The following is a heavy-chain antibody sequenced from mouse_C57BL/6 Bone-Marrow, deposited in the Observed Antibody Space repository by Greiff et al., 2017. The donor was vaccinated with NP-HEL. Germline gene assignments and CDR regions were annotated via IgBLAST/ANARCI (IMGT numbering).Heavy chain of an antibody. CDR3: TRGLLGFAY. CDR1: GFTFSSYA. CDR2: ISSGGDYI. J-gene: IGHJ3*01. V-gene: IGHV5-9-1*02. D-gene: IGHD1-1*01. Sequence: DVQLQESGEGLVKPGGSLKLSCAASGFTFSSYAMSWVRQTPEKRLEWVAYISSGGDYIYYADTVKGRFTISRDNARNTLYLQMSSLKSEDTAMYYCTRGLLGFAYWGQGTLVTVSA.